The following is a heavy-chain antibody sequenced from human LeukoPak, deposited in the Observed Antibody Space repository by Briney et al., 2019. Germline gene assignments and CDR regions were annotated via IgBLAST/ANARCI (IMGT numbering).Heavy chain of an antibody. CDR2: IISSSSSI. V-gene: IGHV3-48*01. CDR3: VKGFNYFDY. CDR1: GFTFSSYS. J-gene: IGHJ4*02. Sequence: GGSLRLSCAASGFTFSSYSMNWVRQASGKGLEWISYIISSSSSIYYADSVKGRFTISRDNAKHALYLQMNSLRGEDTAVEYCVKGFNYFDYWGQGTLVTVSS.